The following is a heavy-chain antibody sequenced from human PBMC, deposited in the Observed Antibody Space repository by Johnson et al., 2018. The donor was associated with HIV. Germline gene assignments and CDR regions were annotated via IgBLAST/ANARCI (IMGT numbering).Heavy chain of an antibody. CDR3: YDVLIGQGFDV. V-gene: IGHV3-15*01. Sequence: VQLVESGGGLVKPGGSLRLSCVASGFHFGNAWMNWVRQAPGKGLEWVGRIKSRTDGETTAYAAPVKDRFTISRDDSKNTLYLEMSSLKTEDTAVYFCYDVLIGQGFDVWGQGTKVTVSS. CDR1: GFHFGNAW. D-gene: IGHD3/OR15-3a*01. CDR2: IKSRTDGETT. J-gene: IGHJ3*01.